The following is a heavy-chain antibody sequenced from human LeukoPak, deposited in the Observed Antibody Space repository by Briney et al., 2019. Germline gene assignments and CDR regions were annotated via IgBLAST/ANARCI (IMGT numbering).Heavy chain of an antibody. CDR2: IYYSGST. CDR3: ARFVVPAAIRGWFDP. CDR1: GGSISSHY. Sequence: SETLSLTCTVSGGSISSHYWSWIRQPPGKGLEWIGNIYYSGSTNYNPSLKSRVTISVDTSKNQFSLKLSSVTAADTAVYYCARFVVPAAIRGWFDPWGQGTLVTVSS. J-gene: IGHJ5*02. D-gene: IGHD2-2*02. V-gene: IGHV4-59*11.